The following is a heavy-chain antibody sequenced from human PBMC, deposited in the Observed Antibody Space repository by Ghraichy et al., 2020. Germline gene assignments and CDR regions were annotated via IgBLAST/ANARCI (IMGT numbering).Heavy chain of an antibody. CDR2: ISGSSGTM. CDR1: GFSFSGSW. V-gene: IGHV3-48*04. D-gene: IGHD3-16*01. CDR3: ARYDPQIGWFDP. Sequence: GGSLRLSCTASGFSFSGSWMSWVRQSPGKGLEWVSYISGSSGTMYYADSVNGRFIISRDNAKNSLYLQMNSLRAEDTAVYYCARYDPQIGWFDPWGQGTLVTVSS. J-gene: IGHJ5*02.